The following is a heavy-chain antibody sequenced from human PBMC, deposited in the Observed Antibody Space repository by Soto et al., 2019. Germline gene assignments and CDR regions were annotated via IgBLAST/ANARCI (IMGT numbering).Heavy chain of an antibody. D-gene: IGHD6-6*01. CDR2: IYHSGST. J-gene: IGHJ5*02. Sequence: QVQLQESGPGLVKPSQTLSLTCTVSGGSISSGDYYWSWIRQPPGKGLEWIGYIYHSGSTYYNPSLKSRVXXXVXXSKNQFSRKLSSVTAADTAVYYCARERPDGARLDPWGQGTLVTVSS. V-gene: IGHV4-30-4*01. CDR3: ARERPDGARLDP. CDR1: GGSISSGDYY.